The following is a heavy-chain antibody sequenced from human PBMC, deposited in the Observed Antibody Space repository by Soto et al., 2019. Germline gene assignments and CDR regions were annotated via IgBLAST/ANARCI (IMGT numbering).Heavy chain of an antibody. V-gene: IGHV1-3*05. Sequence: QVQLVQSGAEEKKPGASVKVSCQASGYTFSGYAMHWVRQAPGQRLEWMGWINAGNGHTKYSQKFQGRVTITRDTSASTAYMELSSLGSEDTAVYYCARAVAVPADFDYWGQGTMVTVSS. D-gene: IGHD4-17*01. CDR2: INAGNGHT. J-gene: IGHJ4*02. CDR1: GYTFSGYA. CDR3: ARAVAVPADFDY.